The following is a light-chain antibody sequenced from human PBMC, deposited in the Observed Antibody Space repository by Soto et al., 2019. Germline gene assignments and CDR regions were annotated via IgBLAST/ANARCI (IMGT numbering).Light chain of an antibody. V-gene: IGKV3-11*01. Sequence: EIVFTQSPSTLSLSPGERATLSCRASQSVSSYLAWYQQKPGQAPRLLIYDASNRATGIPARFSGSGSGTDFTLTISSLEPEDFAVYYCQQRSNLPRTFGQVTRLEIK. J-gene: IGKJ5*01. CDR1: QSVSSY. CDR2: DAS. CDR3: QQRSNLPRT.